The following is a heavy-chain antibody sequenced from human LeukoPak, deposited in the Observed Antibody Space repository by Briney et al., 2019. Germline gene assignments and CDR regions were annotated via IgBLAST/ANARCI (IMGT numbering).Heavy chain of an antibody. Sequence: GGSLRLSCAASGFTFSSYSMNWVRQAPGKGLEWVSSISSSSSYIYYADSVKGRFTISRDNAKNSLYLQMNSLRAEDTAVYYCARDTAAVAGEWSFDPWGQGTLVTVSS. D-gene: IGHD6-19*01. J-gene: IGHJ5*02. CDR3: ARDTAAVAGEWSFDP. CDR2: ISSSSSYI. V-gene: IGHV3-21*01. CDR1: GFTFSSYS.